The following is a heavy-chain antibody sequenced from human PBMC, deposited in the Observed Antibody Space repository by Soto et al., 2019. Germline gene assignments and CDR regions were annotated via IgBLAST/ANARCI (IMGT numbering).Heavy chain of an antibody. CDR2: IIPILGIA. V-gene: IGHV1-69*02. CDR3: ARAPLGITVDPDY. J-gene: IGHJ4*02. D-gene: IGHD6-19*01. CDR1: GGTFSSYT. Sequence: SVKVSCKASGGTFSSYTISWVRQAPGQGLEWMGRIIPILGIANYAQKFQGRVTITADKSTSTAYMELSSLRSEDTAVYYCARAPLGITVDPDYWGQGTLVTVSS.